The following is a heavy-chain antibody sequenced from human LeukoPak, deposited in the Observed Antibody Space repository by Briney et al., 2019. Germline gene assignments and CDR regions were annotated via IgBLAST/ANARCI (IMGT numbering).Heavy chain of an antibody. CDR3: ARDEPSSGGDY. V-gene: IGHV3-64*01. CDR1: GFTFSSYA. Sequence: GGSLRLSCAASGFTFSSYATHWVRQAPGKGLEYVSAISSNGGSTYYANSVKGRFTISRDNSKNTLYLQMGSLRAEDMAVYYCARDEPSSGGDYWGQGTLVTVSS. CDR2: ISSNGGST. J-gene: IGHJ4*02. D-gene: IGHD3-22*01.